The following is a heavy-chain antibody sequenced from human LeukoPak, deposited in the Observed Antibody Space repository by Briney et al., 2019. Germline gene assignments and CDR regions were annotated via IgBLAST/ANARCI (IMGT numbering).Heavy chain of an antibody. CDR3: AKDWAGSDRRYYFDY. CDR1: GFTFSSYA. V-gene: IGHV3-23*01. CDR2: FSGSGGGT. D-gene: IGHD3-22*01. Sequence: PGGSLRLSCAASGFTFSSYAMSWVRQAPGKGLEWVSGFSGSGGGTYYADSVKGRFTISRDNSKNTLYLQMNSLRAEDTAVYYCAKDWAGSDRRYYFDYWGQGTLVTVSS. J-gene: IGHJ4*02.